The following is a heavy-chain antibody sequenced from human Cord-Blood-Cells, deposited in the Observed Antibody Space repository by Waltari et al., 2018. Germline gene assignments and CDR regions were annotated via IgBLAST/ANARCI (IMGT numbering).Heavy chain of an antibody. CDR2: IYYSGGT. Sequence: QLQLQESGPGLVKPSETLSLTCTVSGGSIRSSSYYWGWIRQPPGKGLEWIGSIYYSGGTYYNPSLKSRVTISVDTSKNQFSLKLSSVTAADTAVYYCARIPYLSSGYYYYYYYGMDVWGQGTTVTVSS. D-gene: IGHD3-22*01. CDR1: GGSIRSSSYY. J-gene: IGHJ6*02. CDR3: ARIPYLSSGYYYYYYYGMDV. V-gene: IGHV4-39*01.